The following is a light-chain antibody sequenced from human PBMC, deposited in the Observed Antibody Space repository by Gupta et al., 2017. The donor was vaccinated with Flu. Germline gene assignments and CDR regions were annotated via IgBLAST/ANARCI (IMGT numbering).Light chain of an antibody. J-gene: IGKJ1*01. V-gene: IGKV1-5*03. Sequence: DIQMIQSPSTLSASVGDRVTITCRASQSIDIWLAWFQKKPGKAPKPLIYKASSLEAGVPSRFSGSGSGTEFSLTITRLQPDDFATYYCQHDDSSPWTFGQGTKVEI. CDR2: KAS. CDR3: QHDDSSPWT. CDR1: QSIDIW.